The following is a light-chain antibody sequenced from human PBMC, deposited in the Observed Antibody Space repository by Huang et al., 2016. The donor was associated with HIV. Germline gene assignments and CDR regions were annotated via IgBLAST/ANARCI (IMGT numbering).Light chain of an antibody. CDR3: MQGTHWPPYT. V-gene: IGKV2-30*01. CDR2: NVF. J-gene: IGKJ2*01. Sequence: DVVLNQSPLSLPVTLGQSASISCRSSQSLEYSDGKTYLSWFHQRPGQSPRRLIYNVFKRDSGVPDRFSGSGSGTDFTLKISRVEAEDVGIYYCMQGTHWPPYTFGQGTKLEI. CDR1: QSLEYSDGKTY.